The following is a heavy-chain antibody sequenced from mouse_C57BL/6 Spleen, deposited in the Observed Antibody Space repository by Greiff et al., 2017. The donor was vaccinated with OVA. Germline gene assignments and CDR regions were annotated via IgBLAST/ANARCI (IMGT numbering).Heavy chain of an antibody. CDR2: IYPGDGDT. CDR3: ARGGNYVPYYYAMDY. J-gene: IGHJ4*01. D-gene: IGHD2-1*01. CDR1: GYAFSSSW. V-gene: IGHV1-82*01. Sequence: QVQLQQSGPELVKPGASVKISCKASGYAFSSSWMHWVQPRPGQGLEWIGRIYPGDGDTNYNGKFKGKATLTADKSSSTAYMQLSSLTSEDSAVYFCARGGNYVPYYYAMDYWGQGTSVTVSS.